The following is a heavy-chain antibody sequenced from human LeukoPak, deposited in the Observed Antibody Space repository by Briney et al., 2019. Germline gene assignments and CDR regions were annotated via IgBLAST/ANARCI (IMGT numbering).Heavy chain of an antibody. CDR3: AKRSDFWSGYTSFDY. Sequence: QPGGSLRLSCAASGFTFSFNSMHWVRQGPGKGLEWVSAISGSGGSTYYADSVKGRFTISRDNSKNTLYLQMNSLRAEDTAVCYCAKRSDFWSGYTSFDYWGQGTLVTVSS. CDR2: ISGSGGST. J-gene: IGHJ4*02. D-gene: IGHD3-3*01. CDR1: GFTFSFNS. V-gene: IGHV3-23*01.